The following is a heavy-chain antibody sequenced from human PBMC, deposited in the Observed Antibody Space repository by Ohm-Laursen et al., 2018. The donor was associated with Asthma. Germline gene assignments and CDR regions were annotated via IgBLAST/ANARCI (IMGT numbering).Heavy chain of an antibody. V-gene: IGHV3-74*01. CDR1: GFTFSSYW. CDR2: INPDGGSI. J-gene: IGHJ4*02. Sequence: SLRLSCTASGFTFSSYWMHWVRQAPGKGLVWVSRINPDGGSIAYADTLKGRFTISRDNSKNTLYLQMNSLRAEDTAVYYCAKGKGGRASSAFDYWGQGTLVTVSS. D-gene: IGHD6-25*01. CDR3: AKGKGGRASSAFDY.